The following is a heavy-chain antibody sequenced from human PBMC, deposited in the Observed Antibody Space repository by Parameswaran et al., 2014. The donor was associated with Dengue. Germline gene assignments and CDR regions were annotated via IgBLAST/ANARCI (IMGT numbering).Heavy chain of an antibody. V-gene: IGHV5-51*01. D-gene: IGHD3-22*01. J-gene: IGHJ3*02. CDR2: IYPGDSDT. Sequence: VRQMPGKGLEWMGIIYPGDSDTRYSPSFQGQVTISADKSISTAYLQWSSLKASDTAMYYCLATRGPMRAFDIWGQGTMVTVSS. CDR3: LATRGPMRAFDI.